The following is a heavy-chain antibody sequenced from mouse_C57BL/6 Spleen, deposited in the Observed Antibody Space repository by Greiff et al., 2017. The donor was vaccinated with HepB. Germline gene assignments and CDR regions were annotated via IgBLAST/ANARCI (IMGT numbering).Heavy chain of an antibody. CDR2: IYPGDGDT. D-gene: IGHD4-1*01. J-gene: IGHJ2*01. CDR1: GYAFSSYW. CDR3: AKGGGTSYFDY. V-gene: IGHV1-80*01. Sequence: QVQLKESGAELVKPGASVKISCKASGYAFSSYWMNWVKQRPGKGLEWIGQIYPGDGDTNYNGKFKGKATLTADKSSSTAYMQLSSLTSEDSAVYFCAKGGGTSYFDYWGQGTTLTVSS.